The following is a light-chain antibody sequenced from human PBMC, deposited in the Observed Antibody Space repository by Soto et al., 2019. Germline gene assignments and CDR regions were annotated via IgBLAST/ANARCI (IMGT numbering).Light chain of an antibody. CDR2: GAS. J-gene: IGKJ1*01. Sequence: EIVMTPAPATPFVSPEEKATLSCGASQSVSSNLAWYQQKPGQAPRLLIYGASTRATGIPARFSGSGSGTEFTLTISSLQSEDFAVYYCPEYNIWPTFGQGTKVDIK. CDR3: PEYNIWPT. CDR1: QSVSSN. V-gene: IGKV3-15*01.